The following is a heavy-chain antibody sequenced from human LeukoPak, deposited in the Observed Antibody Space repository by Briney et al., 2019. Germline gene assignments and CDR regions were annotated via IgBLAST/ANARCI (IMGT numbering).Heavy chain of an antibody. Sequence: GGSLRVSCTASGFTFGDYAMSWVRQAPGKGLEWVGFIRSKAYGGTTEYAASVKGRFTIPRDDSKSIAYLQMNSLKTEDTAVYYCTRDGRNYYDSSGYLTLLDYWGQGTLVTVSS. CDR3: TRDGRNYYDSSGYLTLLDY. CDR2: IRSKAYGGTT. J-gene: IGHJ4*02. D-gene: IGHD3-22*01. V-gene: IGHV3-49*04. CDR1: GFTFGDYA.